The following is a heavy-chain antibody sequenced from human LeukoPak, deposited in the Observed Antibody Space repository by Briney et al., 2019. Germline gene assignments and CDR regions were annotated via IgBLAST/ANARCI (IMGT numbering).Heavy chain of an antibody. CDR3: ARKGGRVYYYYYGMDV. CDR1: GGSISSGTYY. CDR2: IYYSGST. V-gene: IGHV4-31*03. J-gene: IGHJ6*02. D-gene: IGHD3-16*01. Sequence: SETLSLTCTVSGGSISSGTYYWSWIRRHPGKGLEWIGYIYYSGSTYYNPSLNSRVSISLDTSTNQFSLKLSSVTAADTAVYYCARKGGRVYYYYYGMDVWGQGTTVTVSS.